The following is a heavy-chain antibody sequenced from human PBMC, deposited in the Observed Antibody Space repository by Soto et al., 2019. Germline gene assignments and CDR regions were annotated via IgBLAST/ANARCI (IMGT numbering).Heavy chain of an antibody. V-gene: IGHV1-69*01. CDR1: GGTFSSDA. D-gene: IGHD2-15*01. Sequence: ASAKASGTASGGTFSSDAISRVLQAPGQGLEGMGGIIPIFGTANYAQKFQGRVTIAADESTSKAYLELSSQRSEDTAVYYCGRSSSYSSPFSWNYWGQGTLVTVSS. CDR3: GRSSSYSSPFSWNY. J-gene: IGHJ4*02. CDR2: IIPIFGTA.